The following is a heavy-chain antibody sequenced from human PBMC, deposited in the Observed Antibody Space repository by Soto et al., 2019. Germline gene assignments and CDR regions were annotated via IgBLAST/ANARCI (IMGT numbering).Heavy chain of an antibody. J-gene: IGHJ4*02. D-gene: IGHD6-13*01. CDR2: TYYRSKWYN. V-gene: IGHV6-1*01. CDR3: ASCSGSSSWRNFDY. CDR1: VDSVSSNSAA. Sequence: SQTLSLTCAISVDSVSSNSAAWNWIRQSPSRGLEWLGRTYYRSKWYNDYAVSVKSRITINPDTSKNQFSLQLNSVTPEDTAVYYCASCSGSSSWRNFDYWGQGTLVTVSS.